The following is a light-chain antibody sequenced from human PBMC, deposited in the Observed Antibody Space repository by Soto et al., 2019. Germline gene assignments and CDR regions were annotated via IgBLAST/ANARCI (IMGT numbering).Light chain of an antibody. CDR2: ATS. Sequence: ELVLTQSPETLSLSPGEGATLPCRASRRVSARLLAWYQHRPGKAPGLVISATSHRAPGIPDRFSGSGSGTDFTLTISSLEPEDVAVYYCQQYLRSLVEFGQGTKVDIK. CDR3: QQYLRSLVE. V-gene: IGKV3-20*01. CDR1: RRVSARL. J-gene: IGKJ1*01.